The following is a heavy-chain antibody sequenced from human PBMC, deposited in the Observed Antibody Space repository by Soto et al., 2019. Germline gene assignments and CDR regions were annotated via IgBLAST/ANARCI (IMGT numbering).Heavy chain of an antibody. J-gene: IGHJ6*02. Sequence: PSETLSLTCTVSCGSISSGGYYWSWIRQHPGKGLEWIGYIYYSGSTYYNPSLKSRVTISVDTSKNQFSLKLSSVTAADTAVYYCARSPYSYGYDYYYGMDVWGQGTTVTVSS. CDR1: CGSISSGGYY. CDR3: ARSPYSYGYDYYYGMDV. CDR2: IYYSGST. V-gene: IGHV4-30-4*08. D-gene: IGHD5-18*01.